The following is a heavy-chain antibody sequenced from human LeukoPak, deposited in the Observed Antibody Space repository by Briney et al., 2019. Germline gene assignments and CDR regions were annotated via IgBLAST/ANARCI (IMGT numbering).Heavy chain of an antibody. Sequence: SETLSLTCAVYGGSFSGYYWSWIRQPPGKGLEWIGEINHSGSTNYNPSLKSRVTISVDTSMNQFSLKLSSVTAADTAVYYCARVGYCGGDCYSGDYYYYMDVWGKGTTVTVSS. CDR1: GGSFSGYY. CDR3: ARVGYCGGDCYSGDYYYYMDV. J-gene: IGHJ6*03. V-gene: IGHV4-34*01. D-gene: IGHD2-21*02. CDR2: INHSGST.